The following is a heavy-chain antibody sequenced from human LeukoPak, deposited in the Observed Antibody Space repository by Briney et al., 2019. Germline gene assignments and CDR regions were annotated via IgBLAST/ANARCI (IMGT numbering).Heavy chain of an antibody. J-gene: IGHJ4*02. CDR3: ARGRLSPSAFRPFEH. CDR2: IFYSGNT. D-gene: IGHD2/OR15-2a*01. CDR1: GDSITTSY. V-gene: IGHV4-59*01. Sequence: SETLSLTCSVSGDSITTSYWNWLRQPPGQGLEWIGSIFYSGNTKYNPALQSRVTISVDTSNTHFSLVVNSVTAADTAVYYCARGRLSPSAFRPFEHWGRGTLVTVSS.